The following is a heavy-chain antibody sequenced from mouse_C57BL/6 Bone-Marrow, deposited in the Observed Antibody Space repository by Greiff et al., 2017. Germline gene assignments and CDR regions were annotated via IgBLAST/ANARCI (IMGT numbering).Heavy chain of an antibody. J-gene: IGHJ4*01. Sequence: QVQLQQSGAELMKPGASVKLSCKATGYTFTGYWIEWVKQRPGHGLEWIGEILPGSGSTNYNEKFKGKATFTADTSSNTAYMQLSSLTTEDSAIYYCASLGSSSYYYAMDYWGQGTSVTVPS. CDR3: ASLGSSSYYYAMDY. CDR2: ILPGSGST. D-gene: IGHD1-1*01. V-gene: IGHV1-9*01. CDR1: GYTFTGYW.